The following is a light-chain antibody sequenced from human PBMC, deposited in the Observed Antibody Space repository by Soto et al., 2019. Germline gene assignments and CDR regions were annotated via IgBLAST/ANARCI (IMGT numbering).Light chain of an antibody. J-gene: IGKJ2*01. CDR1: QSVRGD. Sequence: EIVMTQSPATLSVSPGERATLSCRASQSVRGDLPWYQHKPGQAPRLLIYGASTRATGVPARFSGSGSGTQFTLIISSLQSEDFAIYYCQQYHNRPRTFGQGTKLEIK. CDR2: GAS. V-gene: IGKV3-15*01. CDR3: QQYHNRPRT.